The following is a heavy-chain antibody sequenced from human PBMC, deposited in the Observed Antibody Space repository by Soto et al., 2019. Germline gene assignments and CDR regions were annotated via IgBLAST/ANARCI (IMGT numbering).Heavy chain of an antibody. CDR2: ISSSSSYT. CDR3: AKDYYDSSGYRSYWYFDL. V-gene: IGHV3-21*04. D-gene: IGHD3-22*01. J-gene: IGHJ2*01. CDR1: GFIFGSYT. Sequence: GGSLRLSCAASGFIFGSYTMNWVRQAPGKGLEWASSISSSSSYTNYADSVKGRFTISRDNAKNSLYPQMNSLRAEDTAVYYCAKDYYDSSGYRSYWYFDLWGRGTLVTVSS.